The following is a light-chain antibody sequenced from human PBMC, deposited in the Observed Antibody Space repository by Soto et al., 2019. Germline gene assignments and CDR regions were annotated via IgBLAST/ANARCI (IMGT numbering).Light chain of an antibody. CDR1: QDISNY. V-gene: IGKV1-33*01. CDR3: QQYDNRPYT. J-gene: IGKJ2*01. CDR2: DAS. Sequence: DIQMTQSPSSLSASVGDRVTITCQASQDISNYLNWYQQKPGKAPKLLIYDASNLETGVPSRFSGSGSGTDFTCTISSLQPEDIATYYCQQYDNRPYTFGQGTKLEIK.